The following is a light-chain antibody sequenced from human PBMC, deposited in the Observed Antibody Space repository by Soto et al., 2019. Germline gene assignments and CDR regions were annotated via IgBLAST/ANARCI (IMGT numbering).Light chain of an antibody. J-gene: IGLJ3*02. V-gene: IGLV1-40*01. CDR3: QSYDSSLSAL. CDR1: SSNIGAGYD. Sequence: QSVLTQPPSVSGAPGQRVTISCTGRSSNIGAGYDVHWYQQLPGTAPKLLIYGNSHRPSGVPDRFSGSKSGTSASLTITGLQAEDEADYYCQSYDSSLSALFGGGTKLTVL. CDR2: GNS.